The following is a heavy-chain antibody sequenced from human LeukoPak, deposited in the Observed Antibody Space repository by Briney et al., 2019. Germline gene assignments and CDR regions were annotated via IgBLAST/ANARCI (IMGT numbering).Heavy chain of an antibody. D-gene: IGHD2-2*01. CDR3: ARAGIIVVPAAMRGYYYYMDV. CDR1: GFTFDDYG. CDR2: INWNGGST. V-gene: IGHV3-20*04. Sequence: GGSLRLSCAASGFTFDDYGMSWVRQAPGKGLEWVSGINWNGGSTGYADSVKGRFTISRDNAMNSLYLQMNSLRAEDTALYYCARAGIIVVPAAMRGYYYYMDVWGKGTTVTVSS. J-gene: IGHJ6*03.